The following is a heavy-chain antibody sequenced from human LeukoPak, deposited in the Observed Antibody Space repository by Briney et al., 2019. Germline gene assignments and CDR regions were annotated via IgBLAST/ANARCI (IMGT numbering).Heavy chain of an antibody. CDR3: AKTTDYDILTGWYYMDV. CDR2: ISGSGGST. V-gene: IGHV3-23*01. D-gene: IGHD3-9*01. Sequence: PGGSLRLSCAASGFTFSSYAMSWVRQAPGKGLEWVSAISGSGGSTYYADSVKGRFTISRDNSKNTLYLQMNSLRAEDTAVYYCAKTTDYDILTGWYYMDVWGKGTTVTVSS. CDR1: GFTFSSYA. J-gene: IGHJ6*03.